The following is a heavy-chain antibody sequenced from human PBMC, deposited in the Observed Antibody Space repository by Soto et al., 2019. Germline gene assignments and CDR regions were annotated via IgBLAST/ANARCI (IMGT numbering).Heavy chain of an antibody. CDR3: TTLSITIFGVVLMDV. V-gene: IGHV3-15*07. CDR2: IKSKTDGGTT. Sequence: GSLRLSCAASGFTFSNAWMNWVRQAPGKGLEWVGRIKSKTDGGTTDYAAPVKGRFIISRDDSKNTLYLQMNSLKTEDTAVYYCTTLSITIFGVVLMDVWGQGTTVTVSS. J-gene: IGHJ6*02. CDR1: GFTFSNAW. D-gene: IGHD3-3*01.